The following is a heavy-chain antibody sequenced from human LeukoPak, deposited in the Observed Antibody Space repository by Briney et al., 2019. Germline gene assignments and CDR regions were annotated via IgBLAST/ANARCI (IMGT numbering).Heavy chain of an antibody. Sequence: PSETLSLTCTVSVGSISSYYWSWIRQPPGEGLEWIGYVYYSGTTNYNPSHKSRVTITVDTSKNQFSLKLSSVTAADTAVYYCAMQGYGSGYYYFDYWGQGTLVTVAS. D-gene: IGHD6-19*01. CDR3: AMQGYGSGYYYFDY. CDR2: VYYSGTT. CDR1: VGSISSYY. V-gene: IGHV4-59*03. J-gene: IGHJ4*02.